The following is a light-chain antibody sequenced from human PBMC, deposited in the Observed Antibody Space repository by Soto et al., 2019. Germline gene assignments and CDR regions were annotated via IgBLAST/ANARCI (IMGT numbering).Light chain of an antibody. V-gene: IGKV1-39*01. J-gene: IGKJ1*01. CDR1: QTISNY. CDR3: QQSYSAPRT. Sequence: DIQMTQSPSSLSASVGDRITLTCRASQTISNYLNWYQQKPGKAPKVLIYAASSLQSGVPSRFRGSGSGTDFTLTISSLQPEDFAIYYCQQSYSAPRTFGQGTKV. CDR2: AAS.